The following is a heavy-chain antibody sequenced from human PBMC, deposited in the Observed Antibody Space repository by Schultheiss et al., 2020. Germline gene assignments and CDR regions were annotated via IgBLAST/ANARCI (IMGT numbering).Heavy chain of an antibody. CDR3: ARDLYIVVVPAATHYYYGMDV. Sequence: GGSLRLSCAASGFTFSSYAMSWVRQAPGKGLEWVSAISGSGGSTYYADSVKGRFTISRDNSKNTLYLQMNSLRAEDTAVYYCARDLYIVVVPAATHYYYGMDVWGQGTTVTVSS. D-gene: IGHD2-2*01. CDR2: ISGSGGST. J-gene: IGHJ6*02. CDR1: GFTFSSYA. V-gene: IGHV3-23*01.